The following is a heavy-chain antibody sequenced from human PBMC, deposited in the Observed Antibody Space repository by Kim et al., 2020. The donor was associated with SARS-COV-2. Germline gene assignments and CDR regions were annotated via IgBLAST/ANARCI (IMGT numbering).Heavy chain of an antibody. Sequence: GGSLRLSCAASGFTFSSYEMNWVRQAPGKGLEWVSYISSSGSTIYYADSVKGRFTISRDNAKNSLYLQMNSLRAEDTAVYYCASLRRGSGSYWSVKPYYYGMDVWGQGTTVTVSS. CDR2: ISSSGSTI. V-gene: IGHV3-48*03. D-gene: IGHD3-10*01. CDR3: ASLRRGSGSYWSVKPYYYGMDV. CDR1: GFTFSSYE. J-gene: IGHJ6*02.